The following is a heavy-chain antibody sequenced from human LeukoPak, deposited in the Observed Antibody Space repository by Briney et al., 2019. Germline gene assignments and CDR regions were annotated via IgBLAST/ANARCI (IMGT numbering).Heavy chain of an antibody. V-gene: IGHV4-34*01. CDR2: INHSGST. CDR3: ASRDGWSGSYHGFDP. CDR1: GGSFSGYY. J-gene: IGHJ5*02. Sequence: PSETLSLTCAVYGGSFSGYYWSWIRQPPGKGLEWIGEINHSGSTNYNPSLKSRVTISVDTSKNQFSLKLSSVTAADTAVYYCASRDGWSGSYHGFDPWGQGTLVTVSS. D-gene: IGHD1-26*01.